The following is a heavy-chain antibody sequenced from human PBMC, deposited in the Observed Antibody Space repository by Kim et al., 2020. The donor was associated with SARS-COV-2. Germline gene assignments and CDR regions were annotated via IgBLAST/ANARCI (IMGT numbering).Heavy chain of an antibody. Sequence: GESLRLSCAASGFSFSSYAMGWVRQAPGKGLEWVSTISGSTRSTYYADSVKGRFTISRDTSKNTLYLQMNSLRAEDTAVYYCAKKYDNSMTGVAAAGTFDYWGQGTLVTVSS. CDR2: ISGSTRST. CDR1: GFSFSSYA. CDR3: AKKYDNSMTGVAAAGTFDY. V-gene: IGHV3-23*01. D-gene: IGHD6-13*01. J-gene: IGHJ4*02.